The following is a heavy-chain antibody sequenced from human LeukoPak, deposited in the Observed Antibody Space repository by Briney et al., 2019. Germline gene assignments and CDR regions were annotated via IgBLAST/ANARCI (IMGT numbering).Heavy chain of an antibody. J-gene: IGHJ4*02. D-gene: IGHD5-24*01. CDR3: ARASPFGYTGYSFDY. Sequence: ASVKVSYKASGGTFSSYAISWVRQAPGQGLEWMGGIIPIFGTANYAQKFQGRVTITADESTSTAYMELSSLRSEDTAVYYCARASPFGYTGYSFDYGGQGTLVTVSS. CDR2: IIPIFGTA. CDR1: GGTFSSYA. V-gene: IGHV1-69*13.